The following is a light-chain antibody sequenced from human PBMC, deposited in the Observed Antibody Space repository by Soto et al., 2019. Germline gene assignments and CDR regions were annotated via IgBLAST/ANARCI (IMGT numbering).Light chain of an antibody. CDR1: SSDVGGYNY. J-gene: IGLJ1*01. Sequence: SVLTQPPSASGSPGQSVTISCTGTSSDVGGYNYLSWYQHRPGKAPQLIIYEVTKRPSGVPNRFFGSKSGNTASLTVSGLQAEDEADYFCMSYAGMYTYVFGTGTKLTV. V-gene: IGLV2-8*01. CDR2: EVT. CDR3: MSYAGMYTYV.